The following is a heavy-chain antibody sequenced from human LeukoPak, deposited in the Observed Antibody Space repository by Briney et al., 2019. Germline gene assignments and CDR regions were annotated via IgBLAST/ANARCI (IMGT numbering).Heavy chain of an antibody. V-gene: IGHV3-30*18. D-gene: IGHD6-13*01. CDR3: AKESSAAADYNFDY. J-gene: IGHJ4*02. CDR1: GFTFSSYG. Sequence: PGGSLRLSCAASGFTFSSYGMHWVRQAPGKGLEWVAVISYDGSNKYYADSVKGRFTISRDNSKNTLYLQMNSLRAEDTAVYYCAKESSAAADYNFDYWGQGTLVTVSS. CDR2: ISYDGSNK.